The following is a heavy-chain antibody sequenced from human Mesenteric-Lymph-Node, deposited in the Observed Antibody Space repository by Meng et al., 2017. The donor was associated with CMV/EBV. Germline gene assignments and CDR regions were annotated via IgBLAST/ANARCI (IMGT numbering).Heavy chain of an antibody. D-gene: IGHD2/OR15-2a*01. CDR2: LYGTGIT. V-gene: IGHV4-61*08. CDR1: GVSVTSGAYR. Sequence: QLRRQRLAPGLVKPSESRSLACLFSGVSVTSGAYRCGWIRQSPGKGLELIGYLYGTGITIYNPSLKSRVTILLEPSTNQFSLKLNSVTTADTAVYYCAKSRSSTPGIVDDWGQGTLVTVSS. CDR3: AKSRSSTPGIVDD. J-gene: IGHJ4*02.